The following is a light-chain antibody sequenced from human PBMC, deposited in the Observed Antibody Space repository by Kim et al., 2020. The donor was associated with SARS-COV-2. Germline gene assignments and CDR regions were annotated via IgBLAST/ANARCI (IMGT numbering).Light chain of an antibody. J-gene: IGLJ3*02. CDR1: NIGTKN. CDR2: RDR. V-gene: IGLV3-9*01. Sequence: SYELTQPLSVSLALGQTARITCGGNNIGTKNVHWFQQKPGQAPVLVIYRDRNRPSGIPERFSGSNSGNTATLTISRAQPGDEADYYCQVWDSSPGVFGGG. CDR3: QVWDSSPGV.